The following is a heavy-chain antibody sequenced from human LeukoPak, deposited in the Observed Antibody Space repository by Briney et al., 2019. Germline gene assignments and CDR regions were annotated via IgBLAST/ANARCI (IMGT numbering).Heavy chain of an antibody. CDR3: AKGRYYDFWSGAYYFDY. D-gene: IGHD3-3*01. CDR2: ISGSGGST. V-gene: IGHV3-23*01. CDR1: GFTFSSYA. Sequence: SCKASGFTFSSYAMSWVRQAPGKGLEWVSAISGSGGSTYYADSVKGRFTISRDNSKNTLYLQMNSLRAEDTAVYYCAKGRYYDFWSGAYYFDYWGQGTLVTVSS. J-gene: IGHJ4*02.